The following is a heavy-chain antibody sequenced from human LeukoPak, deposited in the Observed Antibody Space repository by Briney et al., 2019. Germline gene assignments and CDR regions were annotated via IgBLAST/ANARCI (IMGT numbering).Heavy chain of an antibody. J-gene: IGHJ6*03. CDR1: GFTFGSYS. D-gene: IGHD2-15*01. V-gene: IGHV3-21*01. CDR3: ASRGGTRLYYYYMDV. CDR2: ISSSSSYI. Sequence: GGSLRLSCAASGFTFGSYSMNWVRQAPGKGLEWVSSISSSSSYIYYADSVKGRFTISRDNAKNSLYLQMNSLRAEDTAVYYCASRGGTRLYYYYMDVWGKGTTVTVSS.